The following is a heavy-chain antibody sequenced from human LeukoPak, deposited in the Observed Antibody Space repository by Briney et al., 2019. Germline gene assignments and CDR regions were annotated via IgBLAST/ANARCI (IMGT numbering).Heavy chain of an antibody. D-gene: IGHD6-25*01. CDR2: ITGRGGNT. J-gene: IGHJ4*02. Sequence: GGSLRLSCAASGFTFSSFPMSWVRQAPGKGLQWVSGITGRGGNTYYADSVEGRFTISRDNSMNTLSLQMDSLRAEDTAIYYCARDRAAFDSWGQGTLVTVSS. V-gene: IGHV3-23*01. CDR3: ARDRAAFDS. CDR1: GFTFSSFP.